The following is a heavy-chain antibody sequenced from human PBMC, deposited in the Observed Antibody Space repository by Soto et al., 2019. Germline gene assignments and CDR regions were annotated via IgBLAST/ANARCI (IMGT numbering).Heavy chain of an antibody. Sequence: EVQLVESGGGLAQPGGSLRLSCAASGFTFSSYGMKWVRQAPGKGLVWVSYISSSSSSRYYADSVKGRFTISRDNAKNSLYLQMNSLRDEDTAVYYCARVPLYDSGGYYMYYYGMDVWGQGTTVTVSS. J-gene: IGHJ6*02. CDR2: ISSSSSSR. V-gene: IGHV3-48*02. D-gene: IGHD3-22*01. CDR1: GFTFSSYG. CDR3: ARVPLYDSGGYYMYYYGMDV.